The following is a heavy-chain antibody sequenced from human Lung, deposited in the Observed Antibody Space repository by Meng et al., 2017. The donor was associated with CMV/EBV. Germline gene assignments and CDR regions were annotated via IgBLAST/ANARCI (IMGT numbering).Heavy chain of an antibody. CDR2: ISYSSTYI. J-gene: IGHJ6*02. CDR3: ARDPYSGTYFGRGHYYGMNF. D-gene: IGHD1-26*01. Sequence: ESLKISXAASGFTFSDYSMNWVRQAPGKGLEWVSSISYSSTYIHYADSVKGRFTISRDNAKNSVYLQMNSLRAEDTAVYYCARDPYSGTYFGRGHYYGMNFWGQGTMVTVSS. V-gene: IGHV3-21*01. CDR1: GFTFSDYS.